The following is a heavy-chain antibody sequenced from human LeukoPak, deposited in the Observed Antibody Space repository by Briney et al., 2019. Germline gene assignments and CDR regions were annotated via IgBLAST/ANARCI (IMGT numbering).Heavy chain of an antibody. J-gene: IGHJ5*02. CDR2: IYYSGST. D-gene: IGHD2-2*02. V-gene: IGHV4-30-4*01. CDR1: GGSISSGDYY. Sequence: SETLSLTCTVSGGSISSGDYYWSWIRQPPGKGLEWIGYIYYSGSTYYNPSLKSRVTISVDTSKNQFSLELSSVTAADTAVYYCARLGYCSSTSCYTLQGWFDPWGQGTLVTVSS. CDR3: ARLGYCSSTSCYTLQGWFDP.